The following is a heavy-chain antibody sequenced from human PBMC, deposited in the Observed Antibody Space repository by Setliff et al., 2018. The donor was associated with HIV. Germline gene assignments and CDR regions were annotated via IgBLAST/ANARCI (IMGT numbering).Heavy chain of an antibody. D-gene: IGHD3-3*01. J-gene: IGHJ4*02. CDR2: IYASGKT. CDR3: ARGNNDLESFDY. V-gene: IGHV4-4*07. Sequence: PSETLSLTCNVSGDSLNTHYWSWIRQSGGKGLEWIGRIYASGKTTFNPSLKSRVRMSVDTSKNQFSLKLTSVTASDTAVYYCARGNNDLESFDYWGQGALVTVSS. CDR1: GDSLNTHY.